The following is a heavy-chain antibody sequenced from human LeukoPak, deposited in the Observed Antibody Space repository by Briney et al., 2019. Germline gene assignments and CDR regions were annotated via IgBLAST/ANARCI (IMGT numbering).Heavy chain of an antibody. J-gene: IGHJ3*02. CDR2: IAGSSNTI. Sequence: GGSLRLSCAASGFSLSTYNMNWVRQAPGKGLEWVSYIAGSSNTIYYADSVKGRFTISRDNAKRTLYLQMSSLRAEDTAVFFCVRDSFDSSGYYLRAFDIWGQGTMVTVSS. CDR1: GFSLSTYN. V-gene: IGHV3-48*01. D-gene: IGHD3-22*01. CDR3: VRDSFDSSGYYLRAFDI.